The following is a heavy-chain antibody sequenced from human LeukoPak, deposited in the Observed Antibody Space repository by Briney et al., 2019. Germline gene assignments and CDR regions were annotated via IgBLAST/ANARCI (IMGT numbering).Heavy chain of an antibody. CDR3: ATVVRLPSFDY. D-gene: IGHD2-21*01. CDR1: GFTLSNAW. V-gene: IGHV3-15*01. Sequence: PGGSLRLSCAASGFTLSNAWMSWVRQAPGKGLEWVGRIKSKTDGGTTDYAAPVKGRFTISRDDSKNTLYLQMNSLKTEDTAVYFCATVVRLPSFDYWGQGTLVTVSS. J-gene: IGHJ4*02. CDR2: IKSKTDGGTT.